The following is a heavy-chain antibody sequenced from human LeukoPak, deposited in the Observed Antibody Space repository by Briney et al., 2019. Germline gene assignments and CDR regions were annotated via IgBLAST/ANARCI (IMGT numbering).Heavy chain of an antibody. CDR3: ARVGHDYGDYVFIY. J-gene: IGHJ4*02. V-gene: IGHV3-64*01. D-gene: IGHD4-17*01. Sequence: HSGGSLRLSCAASGFTFSSYAMHWVRQAPGKGLEYVSAISSNGGSTYYANSVKGRFTISRDNSKNTLYLQMGSLRAEDMAVYYCARVGHDYGDYVFIYWGQGTLVTVSS. CDR2: ISSNGGST. CDR1: GFTFSSYA.